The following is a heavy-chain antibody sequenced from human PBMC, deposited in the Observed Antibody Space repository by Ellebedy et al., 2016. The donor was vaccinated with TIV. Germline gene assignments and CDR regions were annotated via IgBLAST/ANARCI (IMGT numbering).Heavy chain of an antibody. V-gene: IGHV3-74*01. CDR3: ARDPLGYYFDY. CDR1: GFTIKNYW. D-gene: IGHD3-10*01. CDR2: INGDGTNT. Sequence: GESLKISCAASGFTIKNYWLHWVRQAPGEGLVWVSYINGDGTNTNYADSEKGRFTISRDDAKNTVYLQMNSLRAEDTAVYYCARDPLGYYFDYWGQGTLVTVSS. J-gene: IGHJ4*02.